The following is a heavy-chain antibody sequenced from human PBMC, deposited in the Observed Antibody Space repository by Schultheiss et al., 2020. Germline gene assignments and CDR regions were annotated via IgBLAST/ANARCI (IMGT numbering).Heavy chain of an antibody. CDR2: IYYSRST. Sequence: SETLSLTCTVSGGSISSGGYYWSWHRQHPGKGLEWIGYIYYSRSTYYPLSLKIRVTISVDTSKNQFSLKRGSVTAAATAVYYCARGSDYGGNFSYDYWGQGTLVTVSS. CDR3: ARGSDYGGNFSYDY. J-gene: IGHJ4*02. D-gene: IGHD4-23*01. CDR1: GGSISSGGYY. V-gene: IGHV4-31*03.